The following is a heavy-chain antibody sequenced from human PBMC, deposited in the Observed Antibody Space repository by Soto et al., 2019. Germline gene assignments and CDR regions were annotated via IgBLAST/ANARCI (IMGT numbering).Heavy chain of an antibody. D-gene: IGHD4-4*01. CDR2: IGTSGKTI. CDR1: GFTFSSYE. V-gene: IGHV3-48*03. J-gene: IGHJ6*02. CDR3: ARDPAIYSGKFDYGLDV. Sequence: GVSLRLSCAVSGFTFSSYEMNWVRQAPGKGLEWVSYIGTSGKTIYYADSVRGRFTISRGNAKNSLYLQMNSLRAEDTAAYFCARDPAIYSGKFDYGLDVWCRGTTVTVSS.